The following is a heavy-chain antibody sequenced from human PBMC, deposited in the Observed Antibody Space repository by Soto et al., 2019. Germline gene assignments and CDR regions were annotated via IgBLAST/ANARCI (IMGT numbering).Heavy chain of an antibody. V-gene: IGHV1-18*01. Sequence: DSVQVCGKSSGFSFSNYGITWVRQAPGQPLEWLGWISLYSDGTNYAQKFQGRVSMSTDTSTTTAYMELRSLRSDDTAVYYCARVVPGAEAWFGPWGQGTLVTVSS. J-gene: IGHJ5*02. CDR3: ARVVPGAEAWFGP. CDR1: GFSFSNYG. CDR2: ISLYSDGT. D-gene: IGHD2-2*01.